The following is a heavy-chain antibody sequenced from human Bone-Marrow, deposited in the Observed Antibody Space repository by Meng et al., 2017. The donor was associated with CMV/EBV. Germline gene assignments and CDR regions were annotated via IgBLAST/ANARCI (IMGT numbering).Heavy chain of an antibody. Sequence: GGSLRLSCAASGFTFSSYWMHWVRQAPGKGLEWVAVISYDGSNKYYADSVKGRFTISRDNSKNTLYLQMNSLRAEDTAVYYCARGVAPAFDLDAYYYGMDVWGQGTTVTVSS. D-gene: IGHD2-2*01. V-gene: IGHV3-30-3*01. CDR3: ARGVAPAFDLDAYYYGMDV. CDR2: ISYDGSNK. J-gene: IGHJ6*02. CDR1: GFTFSSYW.